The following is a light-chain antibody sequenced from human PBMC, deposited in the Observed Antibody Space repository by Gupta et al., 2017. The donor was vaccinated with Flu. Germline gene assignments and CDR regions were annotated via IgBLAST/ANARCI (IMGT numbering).Light chain of an antibody. CDR2: ATS. CDR1: QTINRY. V-gene: IGKV1-9*01. Sequence: DIQLTQSPSLRSASIGDRVTITCRTSQTINRYLAWYQQKSGKAPKLLIYATSILQSGVPSRFSGSGYGTEFTLTISSLQPEDFATYHCQQIYNSPRSFGQGTKLEIK. J-gene: IGKJ2*04. CDR3: QQIYNSPRS.